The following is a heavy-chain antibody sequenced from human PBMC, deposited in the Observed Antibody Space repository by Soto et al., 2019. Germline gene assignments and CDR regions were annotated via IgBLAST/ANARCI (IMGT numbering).Heavy chain of an antibody. CDR3: ARGLHYDSSGYCDY. J-gene: IGHJ4*02. CDR1: GGSIRIGGYY. V-gene: IGHV4-31*03. Sequence: TLCLTCPVSGGSIRIGGYYWSWIRQHPGKGLEWIGYIYYSGSTYYNPSLKSRVTISVDTSKNQFSLKLSSVTAADTAVYYCARGLHYDSSGYCDYWGQGTLVTVYS. D-gene: IGHD3-22*01. CDR2: IYYSGST.